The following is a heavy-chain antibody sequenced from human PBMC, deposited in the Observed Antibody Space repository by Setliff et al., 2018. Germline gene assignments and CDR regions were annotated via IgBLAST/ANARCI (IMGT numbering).Heavy chain of an antibody. CDR2: IYPGDSDT. J-gene: IGHJ4*02. Sequence: PGESLKISCKGSGFTFTNYWIGWVRQMPGKGLEWMGIIYPGDSDTQYSPSFQGQVTFSSDKSINTAYLQWSSLKASDTAMYYCARRADGYNDFFDSWGQGTLVTAPQ. V-gene: IGHV5-51*01. CDR3: ARRADGYNDFFDS. D-gene: IGHD6-25*01. CDR1: GFTFTNYW.